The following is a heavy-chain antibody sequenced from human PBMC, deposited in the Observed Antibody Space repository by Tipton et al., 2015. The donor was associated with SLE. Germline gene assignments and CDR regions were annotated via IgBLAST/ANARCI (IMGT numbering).Heavy chain of an antibody. D-gene: IGHD3-10*01. CDR2: ISYDGSNK. Sequence: SLRLSCAASGFTFSSYGMHWVRQAPGKGLEWVAVISYDGSNKYYADSVKGRFTISRDNSKNTLYLQMNSLRPEDTAVYFCVGLLTYYYAMDVWGQGTTVTVSS. V-gene: IGHV3-30*03. CDR3: VGLLTYYYAMDV. J-gene: IGHJ6*02. CDR1: GFTFSSYG.